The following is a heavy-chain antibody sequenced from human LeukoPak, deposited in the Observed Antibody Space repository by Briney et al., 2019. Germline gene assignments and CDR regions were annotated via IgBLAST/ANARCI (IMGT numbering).Heavy chain of an antibody. V-gene: IGHV3-7*01. J-gene: IGHJ3*02. Sequence: GSLRLSCAASGFTFSSYWKSWVRQAPGEGVEWVANIKQDGSEKYYVDSVKGRFTTSRDNAKNSLYLQMNSLRAEDTAVYYCARYPSSGVPFDAFDIWGQGTMVTVSS. D-gene: IGHD6-19*01. CDR3: ARYPSSGVPFDAFDI. CDR1: GFTFSSYW. CDR2: IKQDGSEK.